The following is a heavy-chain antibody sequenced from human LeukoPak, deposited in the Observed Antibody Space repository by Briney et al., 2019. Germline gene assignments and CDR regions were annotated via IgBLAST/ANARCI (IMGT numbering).Heavy chain of an antibody. J-gene: IGHJ4*02. CDR2: IWYDGSNK. CDR1: GFTFSSYG. V-gene: IGHV3-33*01. Sequence: PGRSLRLSCAASGFTFSSYGMHWVRQAPGKGLEWVAVIWYDGSNKYYADSVKGRFTISRDNSKNTLYLQMNSLRAEDTAVYYCARDRDYYDSSGLGLGYWGQGTLVTVSS. D-gene: IGHD3-22*01. CDR3: ARDRDYYDSSGLGLGY.